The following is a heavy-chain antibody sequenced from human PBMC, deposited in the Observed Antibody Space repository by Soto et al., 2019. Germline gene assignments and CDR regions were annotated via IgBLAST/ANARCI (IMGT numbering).Heavy chain of an antibody. Sequence: EASVKVSCKASGYTFTSYGISWVRQAPGQGLEWMGWISAYNGNTNYAQKLQGRVTMTTDTSTSRAYMEQRSLRSDDTAVYYCARYDYGDYVAVDYWGQGTLVTVSS. D-gene: IGHD4-17*01. J-gene: IGHJ4*02. CDR2: ISAYNGNT. CDR1: GYTFTSYG. CDR3: ARYDYGDYVAVDY. V-gene: IGHV1-18*01.